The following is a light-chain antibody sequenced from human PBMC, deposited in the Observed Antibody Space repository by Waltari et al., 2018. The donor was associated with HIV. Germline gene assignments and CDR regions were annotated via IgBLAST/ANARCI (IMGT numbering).Light chain of an antibody. Sequence: QSALTQPPSASGSPGQSVTISCTGTSSDVGGYNYVSWYQHHPGQAPKLMIFDVSNRPSGVSNRFSGSKSGNTASLTISGLQAEDEADYYCNSYTSSSHVIFGGGTKLTVL. CDR1: SSDVGGYNY. J-gene: IGLJ2*01. CDR3: NSYTSSSHVI. CDR2: DVS. V-gene: IGLV2-14*01.